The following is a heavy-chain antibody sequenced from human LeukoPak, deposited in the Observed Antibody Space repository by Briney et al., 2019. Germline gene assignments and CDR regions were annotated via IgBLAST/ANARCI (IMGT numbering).Heavy chain of an antibody. Sequence: PGGSLRLSCAASRFTFSSYWMHRVRQAPGKGLVWVSRINTDGNTTTYADSVKGRFTISRDNAKNTLYLQMNSLRAEDTAVYYCAGAASRVTSPDYWGQGTLVTASS. D-gene: IGHD4-23*01. J-gene: IGHJ4*02. CDR1: RFTFSSYW. CDR2: INTDGNTT. CDR3: AGAASRVTSPDY. V-gene: IGHV3-74*01.